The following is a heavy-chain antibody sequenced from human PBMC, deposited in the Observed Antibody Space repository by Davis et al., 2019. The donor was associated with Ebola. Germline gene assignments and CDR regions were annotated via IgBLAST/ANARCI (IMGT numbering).Heavy chain of an antibody. CDR2: ISGSGGST. CDR3: AKDFRSVDGYNAFDY. D-gene: IGHD5-24*01. J-gene: IGHJ4*02. CDR1: GFTFSSYA. Sequence: GSLRLSCAASGFTFSSYAMSWVRQAPGKGLEWVSAISGSGGSTYYADSVKGRFTISRDNSKNTLYLQMNSLRAEDTAVYYCAKDFRSVDGYNAFDYWGQGTLVTVSS. V-gene: IGHV3-23*01.